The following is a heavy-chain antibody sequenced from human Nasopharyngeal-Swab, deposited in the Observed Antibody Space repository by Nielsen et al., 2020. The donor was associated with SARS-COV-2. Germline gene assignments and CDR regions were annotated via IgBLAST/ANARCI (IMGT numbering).Heavy chain of an antibody. CDR1: GGTFSSYA. CDR2: IIPIFGTA. Sequence: SVKVSCKASGGTFSSYAISWVRQAPGQGLEWMGGIIPIFGTANYAQKFQGRVTITADKSTSTAYMELSSLRSEDTAVYHCARDASSSPGGYYFDYWGQGTLVTVSS. V-gene: IGHV1-69*06. J-gene: IGHJ4*02. D-gene: IGHD6-6*01. CDR3: ARDASSSPGGYYFDY.